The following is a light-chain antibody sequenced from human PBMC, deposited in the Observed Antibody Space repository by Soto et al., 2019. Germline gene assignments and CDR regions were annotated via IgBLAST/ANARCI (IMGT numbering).Light chain of an antibody. CDR2: GTS. J-gene: IGKJ4*01. Sequence: EILVTQSPSTLAVSPGERATLSCRASQSVSRELAWYQQKPGQAPRLLRYGTSTRATGIPPRFSGSGSGTEFTLTISSLQYEDFAVYYCQQYDKWHPVTFGGGTKVDIK. CDR1: QSVSRE. V-gene: IGKV3-15*01. CDR3: QQYDKWHPVT.